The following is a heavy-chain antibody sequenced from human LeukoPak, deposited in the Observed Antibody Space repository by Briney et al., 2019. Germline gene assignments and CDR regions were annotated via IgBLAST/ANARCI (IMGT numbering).Heavy chain of an antibody. V-gene: IGHV4-39*01. CDR3: ARHLDQQWEGDY. Sequence: SETLSLTCTVSDGSISSSSYYWGWIRQPPGKGLEWIGSIYYSGSTYYNPSLKSRVTISVDTSKNQFSLKLSSVTAADTAVYYCARHLDQQWEGDYWGQGTLVTVSS. D-gene: IGHD1-26*01. J-gene: IGHJ4*02. CDR1: DGSISSSSYY. CDR2: IYYSGST.